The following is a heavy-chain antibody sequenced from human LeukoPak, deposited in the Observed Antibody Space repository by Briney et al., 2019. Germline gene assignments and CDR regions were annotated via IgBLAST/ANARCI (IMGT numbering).Heavy chain of an antibody. CDR1: GFKFSIYA. V-gene: IGHV3-23*01. CDR3: AKSILGTAGLLDN. D-gene: IGHD5-18*01. Sequence: GGSLRLFCEASGFKFSIYAMSWVRQARGKGLEWVSLLSGRGRHASYTDSVKGRFTISTDNSKNTLFLQMNSLRADDTAVYYCAKSILGTAGLLDNWGQGTLVTVSS. CDR2: LSGRGRHA. J-gene: IGHJ4*02.